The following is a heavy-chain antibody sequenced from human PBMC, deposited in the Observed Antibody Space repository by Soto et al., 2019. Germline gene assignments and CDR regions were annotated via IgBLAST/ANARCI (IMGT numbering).Heavy chain of an antibody. Sequence: QLQLQESGSGLVKPSQTLSLTCAVSGGSISSGGYSWSWIRQPPGKGLEWIGYIYHSGSTYYNPSLKSRVTISVDRSKNQFSLKLSAVTAADTAVYYCARAGGLGSVAADYWGQGTLVTVSS. CDR3: ARAGGLGSVAADY. CDR2: IYHSGST. J-gene: IGHJ4*02. D-gene: IGHD6-19*01. V-gene: IGHV4-30-2*01. CDR1: GGSISSGGYS.